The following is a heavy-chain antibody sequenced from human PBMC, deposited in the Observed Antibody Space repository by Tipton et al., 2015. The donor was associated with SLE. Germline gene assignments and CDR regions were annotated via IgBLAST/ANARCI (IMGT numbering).Heavy chain of an antibody. CDR2: FYHSANT. D-gene: IGHD1-1*01. J-gene: IGHJ4*02. V-gene: IGHV4-38-2*02. CDR3: AREDGRTGTTFGY. Sequence: TLSLTCIVSRYSISSGYYWGWMRQVPGKELEWIGSFYHSANTYYNPSLTSRVTISVDTSKNQFSLKLSSVTAADTAVYYCAREDGRTGTTFGYWGQGTLVTVSS. CDR1: RYSISSGYY.